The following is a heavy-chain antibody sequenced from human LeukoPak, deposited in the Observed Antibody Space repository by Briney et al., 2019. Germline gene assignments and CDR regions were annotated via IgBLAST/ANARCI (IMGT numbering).Heavy chain of an antibody. CDR1: GFTFSTYG. D-gene: IGHD4-17*01. CDR3: AKGAGYGDLGYFYYMDV. Sequence: GGSLRLSCAASGFTFSTYGMHWVRQAPGKGLEWVAFVRYDGSDKYYVDSVKGRFTISRDNSRNALYLQMNSLRAEDTAVYYCAKGAGYGDLGYFYYMDVWGKGTTVTVSS. J-gene: IGHJ6*03. CDR2: VRYDGSDK. V-gene: IGHV3-30*02.